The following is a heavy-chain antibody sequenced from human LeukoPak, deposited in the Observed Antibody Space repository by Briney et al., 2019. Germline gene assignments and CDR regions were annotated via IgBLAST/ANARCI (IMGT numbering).Heavy chain of an antibody. D-gene: IGHD2-2*01. J-gene: IGHJ4*02. CDR2: INTNTGNP. V-gene: IGHV7-4-1*02. CDR1: GYTFTSCA. CDR3: ARQGPGYCGSTSCYGVDY. Sequence: GASVKVSCKASGYTFTSCAMNWVRQAPGQGLEWMGWINTNTGNPTYAQGFTGRFVFPLDTSVSTAYLQITSLKAEDTAVYYCARQGPGYCGSTSCYGVDYWGQGTLVTVSS.